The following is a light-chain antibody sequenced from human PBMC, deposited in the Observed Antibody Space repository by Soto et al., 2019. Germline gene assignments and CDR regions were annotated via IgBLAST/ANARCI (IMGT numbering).Light chain of an antibody. J-gene: IGLJ3*02. CDR2: DVS. Sequence: QSALTQPRSVSGSPGQSVTISCTGTSSDVGGYNYVSWYQQHPGKAPKLMIYDVSKWPSGVPDRCSGSKSGNTASLTISGLQDEDEADYYCCSYAGNSLWVFGGGTKLTVL. V-gene: IGLV2-11*01. CDR1: SSDVGGYNY. CDR3: CSYAGNSLWV.